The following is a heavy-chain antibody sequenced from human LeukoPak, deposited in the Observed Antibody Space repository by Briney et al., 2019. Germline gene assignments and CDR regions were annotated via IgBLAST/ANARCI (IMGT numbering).Heavy chain of an antibody. CDR3: AKGAMSSGWSAKAGYFDL. Sequence: GGSLRLSCAASGFTFSSYAMSWVRQAPGKGLEWVSAISGSGGSTYYADSVKGRFTISRDNSKNTLYLQMNSLRAEDTAVYYCAKGAMSSGWSAKAGYFDLWGRGTLVTVSS. J-gene: IGHJ2*01. V-gene: IGHV3-23*01. CDR2: ISGSGGST. D-gene: IGHD6-19*01. CDR1: GFTFSSYA.